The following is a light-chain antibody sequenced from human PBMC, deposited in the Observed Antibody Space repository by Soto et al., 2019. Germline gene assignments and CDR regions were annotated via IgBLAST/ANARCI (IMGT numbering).Light chain of an antibody. J-gene: IGLJ1*01. V-gene: IGLV2-14*01. CDR2: EDT. Sequence: QSVLTQPASVSGSPGQSITISCTGTSGDIGSYNRVSWYQQHPGKAPKLIIYEDTDRPSGVSNRFSGSKSGNTASLTISGLQAEDEAEYYCSSQTNINTRACVFGTGTKVTVL. CDR1: SGDIGSYNR. CDR3: SSQTNINTRACV.